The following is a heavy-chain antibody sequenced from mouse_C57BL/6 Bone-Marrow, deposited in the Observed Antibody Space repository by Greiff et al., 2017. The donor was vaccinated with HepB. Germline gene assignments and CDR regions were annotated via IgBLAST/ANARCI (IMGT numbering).Heavy chain of an antibody. CDR2: ISDGGSYT. D-gene: IGHD2-14*01. CDR3: ARERGVRLRDYYAMDY. J-gene: IGHJ4*01. Sequence: EVQGVESGGGLVKPGGSLKLSCAASGFTFSSYAMSWVRQTPEKRLEWVATISDGGSYTYYPDNVKGRFTISRDNAKNNLYLQMSHLKSEDTAMYYCARERGVRLRDYYAMDYWGQGTSVTVSS. V-gene: IGHV5-4*01. CDR1: GFTFSSYA.